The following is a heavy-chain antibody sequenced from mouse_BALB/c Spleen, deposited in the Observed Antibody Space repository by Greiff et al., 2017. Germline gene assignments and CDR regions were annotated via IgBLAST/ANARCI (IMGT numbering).Heavy chain of an antibody. D-gene: IGHD1-1*01. V-gene: IGHV5-6-4*01. CDR2: ISSGGSYT. Sequence: EVQLVESGGGLVKPGGSLKLSCAASGFTFSSYTMSWVRQTPEKRLEWVATISSGGSYTYYPDSVKGRFTISRDNAKNTLYLQMSSLKSEDTAMYYCARRHYYGSSVYAMDYWGQGTSVTVSS. CDR3: ARRHYYGSSVYAMDY. CDR1: GFTFSSYT. J-gene: IGHJ4*01.